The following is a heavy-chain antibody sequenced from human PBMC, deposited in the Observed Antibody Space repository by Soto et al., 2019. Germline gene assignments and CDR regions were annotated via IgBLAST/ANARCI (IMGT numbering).Heavy chain of an antibody. CDR1: GFTFSSYS. J-gene: IGHJ4*02. CDR2: ISSSSSTI. CDR3: ARDDFWSGAYYFDY. D-gene: IGHD3-3*01. V-gene: IGHV3-48*01. Sequence: EVQLVESGGGLVQPGGSLRLSCAASGFTFSSYSMNWVRQAPGKGLEWVSYISSSSSTIYYADSVKGRFTISRDNAKNSLYLHMNSLRAEDTAVYYCARDDFWSGAYYFDYWGQGTLVTVSS.